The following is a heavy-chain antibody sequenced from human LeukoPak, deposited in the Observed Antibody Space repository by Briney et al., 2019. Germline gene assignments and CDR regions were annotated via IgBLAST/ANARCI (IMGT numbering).Heavy chain of an antibody. CDR1: GYTFTSYG. CDR2: ISAYNGNT. D-gene: IGHD3-16*02. J-gene: IGHJ4*02. V-gene: IGHV1-18*01. Sequence: ASVKVSCKASGYTFTSYGISWVRQAPGQGLEWMGWISAYNGNTNYAQKLQGRVTMTTDTSTSTAYMELRSLRSDDTAVYYCARVDRIMITFGGVIVFDYWGQGTLVTVSS. CDR3: ARVDRIMITFGGVIVFDY.